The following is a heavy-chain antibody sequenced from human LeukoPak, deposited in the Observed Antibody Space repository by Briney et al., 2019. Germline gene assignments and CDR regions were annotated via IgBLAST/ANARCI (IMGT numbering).Heavy chain of an antibody. CDR2: IYYSGST. CDR1: GGSISSSSYY. D-gene: IGHD4-11*01. J-gene: IGHJ4*02. CDR3: AREMGDYPIYYFDY. Sequence: PSETLSLTCTVSGGSISSSSYYWGWIRQPPGKGLEWIGSIYYSGSTNYNPSLKSRVTMSVDTSKNQFSLKLSSVTAADTAVYYCAREMGDYPIYYFDYWGQGTLVTVSS. V-gene: IGHV4-39*07.